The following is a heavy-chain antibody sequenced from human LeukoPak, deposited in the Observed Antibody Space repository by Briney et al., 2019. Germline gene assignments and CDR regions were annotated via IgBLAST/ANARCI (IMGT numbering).Heavy chain of an antibody. CDR2: ISGSGART. V-gene: IGHV3-23*01. CDR3: AKGAVSSWYGSTFDY. D-gene: IGHD6-13*01. CDR1: GFTFSSYA. J-gene: IGHJ4*02. Sequence: GASLRLSCAASGFTFSSYAMNWVRQAPGKGLEWVSAISGSGARTYYADSVRGRFTISRDNSKNTLYLQMNSLRAEDTAVYYCAKGAVSSWYGSTFDYWGQGTLVTVSS.